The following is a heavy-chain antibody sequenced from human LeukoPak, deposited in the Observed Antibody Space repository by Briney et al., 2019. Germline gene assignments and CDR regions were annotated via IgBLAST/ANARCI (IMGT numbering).Heavy chain of an antibody. D-gene: IGHD5-24*01. CDR1: GGSFSGYY. CDR2: INHSGST. Sequence: SETLSLTCAVYGGSFSGYYWSWIRQPPGKGLEWIGEINHSGSTNYNPSLKSRVTISVNTSKNQFSLKLSSVTAADTAVYYCARGRDGYRGSLHFDYWGQGTLVTVSS. CDR3: ARGRDGYRGSLHFDY. J-gene: IGHJ4*02. V-gene: IGHV4-34*01.